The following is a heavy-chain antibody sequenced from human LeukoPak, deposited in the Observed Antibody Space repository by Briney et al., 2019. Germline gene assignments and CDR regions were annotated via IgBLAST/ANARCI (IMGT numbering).Heavy chain of an antibody. CDR1: GYTFTSYD. V-gene: IGHV1-8*01. D-gene: IGHD2-15*01. CDR3: ARGRYCSGGSCYSGRYFQH. Sequence: ASVKVSCKASGYTFTSYDINWVRQATGQGLEWMGWMNPNSGNTGYAQKFQGRVTMTRNTSISTAYMELSSLRSEDTAVYYCARGRYCSGGSCYSGRYFQHWGQGTLVTVSP. CDR2: MNPNSGNT. J-gene: IGHJ1*01.